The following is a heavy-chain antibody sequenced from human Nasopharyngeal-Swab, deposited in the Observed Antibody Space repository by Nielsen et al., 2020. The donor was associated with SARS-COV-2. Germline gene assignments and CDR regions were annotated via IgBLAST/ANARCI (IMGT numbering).Heavy chain of an antibody. Sequence: GESLKISCKGSGYSFTSYWIGWVRQMPGKGPEWMGIIYPGDSDTRYSPPFQGQVTISADKSISTAYLQWSSLKASDTAMYYCARRGSGSHGYYYGMDVWGQGTTVTVSS. J-gene: IGHJ6*02. CDR2: IYPGDSDT. CDR3: ARRGSGSHGYYYGMDV. CDR1: GYSFTSYW. D-gene: IGHD1-26*01. V-gene: IGHV5-51*01.